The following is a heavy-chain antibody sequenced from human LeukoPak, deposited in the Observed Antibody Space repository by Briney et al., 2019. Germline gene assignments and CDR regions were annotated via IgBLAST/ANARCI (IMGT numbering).Heavy chain of an antibody. D-gene: IGHD5-12*01. J-gene: IGHJ4*02. V-gene: IGHV4-59*01. Sequence: SETLSLTCTVSGGSIRAYYWNWILQPPGKGLEWLGYIYYTGSTDYNPSLESRVTISVDTSKNQFSLRLSSVTAADTAVYYCARSNNSGFTYWGQGTLVTVSS. CDR3: ARSNNSGFTY. CDR2: IYYTGST. CDR1: GGSIRAYY.